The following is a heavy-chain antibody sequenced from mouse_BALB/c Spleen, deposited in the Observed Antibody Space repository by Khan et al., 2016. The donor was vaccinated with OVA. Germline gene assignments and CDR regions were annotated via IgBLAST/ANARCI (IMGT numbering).Heavy chain of an antibody. D-gene: IGHD2-10*01. J-gene: IGHJ4*01. CDR3: ARQPYYHYYVMDY. V-gene: IGHV2-6-1*01. CDR1: GFSLTDYG. CDR2: MWSDGST. Sequence: QMQLEESGPALVAPSQSLSITCTISGFSLTDYGVHWVRQPPGKGLEWLVVMWSDGSTTYNSALKSRLSISKDNSKSQVFLKMNSLQTDDTAVYYCARQPYYHYYVMDYWGQGTSVTVSS.